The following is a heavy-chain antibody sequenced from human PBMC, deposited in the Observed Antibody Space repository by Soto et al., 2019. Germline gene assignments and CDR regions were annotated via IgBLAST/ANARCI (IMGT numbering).Heavy chain of an antibody. CDR2: TYGGGST. D-gene: IGHD2-15*01. Sequence: EVQLVESGGGLIQPGGSLRLSCAASGFTVTSNYMGWVRQAPGKGLEWVSVTYGGGSTYYAASVKGRFTISRDSSKNTLYRQMTSRGAEDPAVYYWARGITDIVVVAAATLPPWYFDLWGRGTLVTVSS. CDR1: GFTVTSNY. CDR3: ARGITDIVVVAAATLPPWYFDL. J-gene: IGHJ2*01. V-gene: IGHV3-53*01.